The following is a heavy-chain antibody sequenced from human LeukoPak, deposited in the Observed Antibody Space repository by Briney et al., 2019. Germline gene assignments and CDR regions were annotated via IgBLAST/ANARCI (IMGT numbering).Heavy chain of an antibody. CDR2: MNPNSSNT. CDR3: VRVPPRTTNYAY. J-gene: IGHJ4*02. CDR1: GYTFTSYG. V-gene: IGHV1-8*01. Sequence: ASVKVSCKASGYTFTSYGINWVRQATGQGLEWMGWMNPNSSNTGYAQKFQGRVTMTRNTSIGTAYMELSSLRSEDTAIYYCVRVPPRTTNYAYWGQGTLVTVSS. D-gene: IGHD1-14*01.